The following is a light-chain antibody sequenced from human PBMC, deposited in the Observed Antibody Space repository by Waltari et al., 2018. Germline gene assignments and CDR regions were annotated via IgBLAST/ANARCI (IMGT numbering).Light chain of an antibody. V-gene: IGLV1-47*01. Sequence: QSVLTQPPSASGTPGQGVTISCSGSSSDIGSTYVYWYQQLPGTAPKLLIYRSNQRPSGVPDRFSGSRSGTSASLAISGLRSEDEADYHCAAWDDSLSGPVFGGGTKLTVL. CDR2: RSN. J-gene: IGLJ3*02. CDR3: AAWDDSLSGPV. CDR1: SSDIGSTY.